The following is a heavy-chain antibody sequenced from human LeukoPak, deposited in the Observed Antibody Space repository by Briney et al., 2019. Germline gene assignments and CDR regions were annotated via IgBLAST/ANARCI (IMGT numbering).Heavy chain of an antibody. Sequence: SLRLSCAASGFTFSSYAMHWVRQAPGKGLEWVAVISYDGNNKYYADSVKGRFTISRDNSKNTLDVQMNSLRSEDTAVYFCARDELGFDYWGRGALVTVSS. D-gene: IGHD6-13*01. CDR2: ISYDGNNK. J-gene: IGHJ4*02. V-gene: IGHV3-30*04. CDR3: ARDELGFDY. CDR1: GFTFSSYA.